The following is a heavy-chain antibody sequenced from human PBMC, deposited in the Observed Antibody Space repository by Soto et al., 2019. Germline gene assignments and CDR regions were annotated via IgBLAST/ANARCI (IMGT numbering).Heavy chain of an antibody. CDR3: ASSPSDYYDSSGYPDY. J-gene: IGHJ4*02. D-gene: IGHD3-22*01. CDR1: GGSFSGYY. Sequence: SETLSLTCAVYGGSFSGYYWSWIRQPPGKGLEWIGEINHSGSTNYNPSLKSRVTISVDTSKNQFSLKLSSVTAADTAVYYCASSPSDYYDSSGYPDYWGQGTLVTVSS. CDR2: INHSGST. V-gene: IGHV4-34*01.